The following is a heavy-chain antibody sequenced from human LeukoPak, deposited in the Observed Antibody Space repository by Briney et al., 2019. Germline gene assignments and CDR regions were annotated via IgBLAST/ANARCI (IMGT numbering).Heavy chain of an antibody. CDR1: GFTFRSYA. V-gene: IGHV3-30-3*01. Sequence: PGRSLRLSCEASGFTFRSYAMHWVRQAPGKGLEWVAVISYDGSNKYYADSVKGRFTISRDNSKNTLYLQMNSLRAEDTAVYYCARETSITGTTPFDYWGQGTLVTVSS. CDR2: ISYDGSNK. J-gene: IGHJ4*02. CDR3: ARETSITGTTPFDY. D-gene: IGHD1-7*01.